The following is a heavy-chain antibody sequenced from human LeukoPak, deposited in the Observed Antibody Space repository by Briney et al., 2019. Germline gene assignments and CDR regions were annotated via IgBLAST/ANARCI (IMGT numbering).Heavy chain of an antibody. CDR1: GFTFSNYW. CDR3: ARGGNYGTLDF. J-gene: IGHJ4*02. D-gene: IGHD1-7*01. CDR2: INNDGSST. V-gene: IGHV3-74*03. Sequence: GGSLRLSCAASGFTFSNYWMYWVRQDPGKGLLWVSRINNDGSSTVYADSVKGRFTISRDNAKNTLYLQMNGLRAADTAVYYCARGGNYGTLDFWGQGTLVTVSS.